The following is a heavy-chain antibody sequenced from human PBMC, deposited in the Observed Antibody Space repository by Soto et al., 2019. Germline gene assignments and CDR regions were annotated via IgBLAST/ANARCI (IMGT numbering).Heavy chain of an antibody. CDR3: AKGVPGIAVAGTGYFQH. CDR2: ISGSGDST. V-gene: IGHV3-23*01. D-gene: IGHD6-19*01. CDR1: GFTVSSYA. Sequence: GALRLSCAASGFTVSSYAMSWVRQAPGKGLEWVSGISGSGDSTYYADSVKGRFTISRDNSKKTVYLQMNSLRAEDTAVYYCAKGVPGIAVAGTGYFQHWGQGTLVTVSS. J-gene: IGHJ1*01.